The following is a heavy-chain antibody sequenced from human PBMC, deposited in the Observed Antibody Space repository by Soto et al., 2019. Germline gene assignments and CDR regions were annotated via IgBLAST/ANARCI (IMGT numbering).Heavy chain of an antibody. Sequence: ASVKVSCKTSGYIFTSYYIHWVRQAPGQGLEWMGIINPSGGTTTYAQKFQGRVTMTRDTSTSTVYMELSSLRSEDTAVYYCARLDIVLVPAANEPTYYYYYYGMDVWGQGTTVTVSS. V-gene: IGHV1-46*01. CDR3: ARLDIVLVPAANEPTYYYYYYGMDV. CDR1: GYIFTSYY. CDR2: INPSGGTT. J-gene: IGHJ6*02. D-gene: IGHD2-2*01.